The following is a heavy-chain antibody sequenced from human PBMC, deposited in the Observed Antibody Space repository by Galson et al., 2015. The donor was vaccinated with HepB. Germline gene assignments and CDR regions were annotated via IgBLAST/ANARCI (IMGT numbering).Heavy chain of an antibody. Sequence: SVKVSCKASGGTFSSYAISWVRHAPGQGLEWMGGIIPIFGTANYAQKFQGRVTITADESTSTAYMELSSLRSEDTAVYYCAGARSLEEQRVRYYYYYMDVWGKGTTVTVSS. D-gene: IGHD6-13*01. V-gene: IGHV1-69*13. CDR2: IIPIFGTA. CDR3: AGARSLEEQRVRYYYYYMDV. CDR1: GGTFSSYA. J-gene: IGHJ6*03.